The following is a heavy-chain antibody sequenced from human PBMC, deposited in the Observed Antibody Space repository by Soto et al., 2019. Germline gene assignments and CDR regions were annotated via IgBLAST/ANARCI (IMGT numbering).Heavy chain of an antibody. CDR3: ARVSSLTTVTSLSYYYYMDV. Sequence: ASVKVSCKASGYTFTSYAMHWVRQAPGQRLEWMGWINAGNGNTKYSQKFQGRVTITRDTSASTAYMELSSLRSEDTAVYYCARVSSLTTVTSLSYYYYMDVWGKGTTVTVSS. J-gene: IGHJ6*03. D-gene: IGHD4-17*01. CDR2: INAGNGNT. V-gene: IGHV1-3*01. CDR1: GYTFTSYA.